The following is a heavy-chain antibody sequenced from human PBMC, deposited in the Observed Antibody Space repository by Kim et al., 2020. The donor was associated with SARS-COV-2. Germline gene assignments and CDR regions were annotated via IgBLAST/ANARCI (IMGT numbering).Heavy chain of an antibody. CDR1: GFTFSNAW. V-gene: IGHV3-15*01. CDR3: TTDHSPLLWYGELFP. D-gene: IGHD3-10*01. CDR2: IKSKTDGGST. Sequence: GGSLRLSCAASGFTFSNAWMSWVRQAPGKGLEWVGRIKSKTDGGSTDYAAPVKGRFTISSDDSKNTLYLQMNSLKTEDTAVYYCTTDHSPLLWYGELFPWGQGTLVTVSS. J-gene: IGHJ5*02.